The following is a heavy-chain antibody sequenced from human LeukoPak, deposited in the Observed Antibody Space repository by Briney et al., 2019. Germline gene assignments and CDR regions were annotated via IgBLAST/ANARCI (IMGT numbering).Heavy chain of an antibody. Sequence: ASVKVSCKASGYTFTSYGISWVRQAPGQGLEWMGWISAYNGNTNYAQKFQGRVTLTRDTSISTTYMELSSLRSEDTAVYYCARGARRVPAYYFDYWGQGTLVTVSS. D-gene: IGHD3-10*01. V-gene: IGHV1-18*01. CDR1: GYTFTSYG. CDR3: ARGARRVPAYYFDY. CDR2: ISAYNGNT. J-gene: IGHJ4*02.